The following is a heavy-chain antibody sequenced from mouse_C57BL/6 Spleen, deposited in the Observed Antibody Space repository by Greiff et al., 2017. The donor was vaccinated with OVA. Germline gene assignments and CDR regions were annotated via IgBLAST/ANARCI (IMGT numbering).Heavy chain of an antibody. CDR2: ISYDGSN. CDR3: AREGKYGYLDY. D-gene: IGHD1-1*02. CDR1: GYSITSGYY. J-gene: IGHJ2*01. Sequence: EVKLQESGPGLVKPSQSLSLTCSVTGYSITSGYYWNWIRQFPGNKLEWMGYISYDGSNNYNPSLKNRISITRDTSKNQFFLKLNSVTTEDTATYYCAREGKYGYLDYWGQGTTLTVSS. V-gene: IGHV3-6*01.